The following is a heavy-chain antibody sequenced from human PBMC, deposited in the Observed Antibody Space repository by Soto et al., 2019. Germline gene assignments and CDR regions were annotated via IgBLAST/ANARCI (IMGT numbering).Heavy chain of an antibody. D-gene: IGHD4-17*01. Sequence: GGSLRLSCAASGFTFSSYWMSWVRQAPGKGLEWVANIKQDGSEKYYVDSVKGRFTISRDNAKNSLYLQMNSLRAEDTAVYYCARVGQAYGDYPYLDYYYMDVWGKGTTVTVS. CDR2: IKQDGSEK. CDR3: ARVGQAYGDYPYLDYYYMDV. J-gene: IGHJ6*03. CDR1: GFTFSSYW. V-gene: IGHV3-7*01.